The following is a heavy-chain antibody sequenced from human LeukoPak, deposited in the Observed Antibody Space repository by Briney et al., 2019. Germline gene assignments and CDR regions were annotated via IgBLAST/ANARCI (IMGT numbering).Heavy chain of an antibody. Sequence: PGGSLRLSCAASGYTFSRYWMHWIRQAPGKGLVWVSHISSDGTRTHYADSVKGRFTISRDNANETLCLQMDSLKVEDTATYYCAKSPYYHLFHYYMDVWGKGTTVTVS. J-gene: IGHJ6*03. V-gene: IGHV3-74*01. CDR3: AKSPYYHLFHYYMDV. D-gene: IGHD3-22*01. CDR1: GYTFSRYW. CDR2: ISSDGTRT.